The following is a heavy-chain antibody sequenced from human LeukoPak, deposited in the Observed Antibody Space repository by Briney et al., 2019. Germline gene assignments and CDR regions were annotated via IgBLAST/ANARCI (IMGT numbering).Heavy chain of an antibody. Sequence: SQTLSLTCTVSGGSISSGGYYWSWTRQHPGKGLEWIGYIHHSGNTYYNPSLKSRVTISVDTSKNQFSLKLSSVTAADTAVYYCARRGYSYGVVGDWGQGTLVTVSS. J-gene: IGHJ4*02. CDR2: IHHSGNT. CDR3: ARRGYSYGVVGD. D-gene: IGHD5-18*01. V-gene: IGHV4-30-4*08. CDR1: GGSISSGGYY.